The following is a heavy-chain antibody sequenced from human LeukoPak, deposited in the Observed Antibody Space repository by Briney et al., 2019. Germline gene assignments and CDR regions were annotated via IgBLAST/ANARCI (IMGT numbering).Heavy chain of an antibody. Sequence: GGSLRLPYAASGFTFSSYAMHWVRQAPGKGLEWVSSISSSSSYIYYADSVKGRFTISRDNAKNSLYLQMNSLRAEDTAVYYCARGPRYSFYWGQGTLVSVSS. CDR2: ISSSSSYI. J-gene: IGHJ4*02. V-gene: IGHV3-21*01. CDR1: GFTFSSYA. D-gene: IGHD6-13*01. CDR3: ARGPRYSFY.